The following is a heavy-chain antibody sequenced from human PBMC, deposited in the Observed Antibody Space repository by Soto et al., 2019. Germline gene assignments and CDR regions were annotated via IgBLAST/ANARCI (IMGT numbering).Heavy chain of an antibody. CDR1: GGSFSGYY. D-gene: IGHD5-12*01. CDR2: INHSGST. Sequence: PSETLSLTCAVYGGSFSGYYWSWIRQPPGKGLEWIGEINHSGSTNYNPSLKSRVTISVDTSKNQFSLKLSSVTAADTAVYYCARGNLGMWLRFWTFDYWGQGTLVTVS. V-gene: IGHV4-34*01. CDR3: ARGNLGMWLRFWTFDY. J-gene: IGHJ4*02.